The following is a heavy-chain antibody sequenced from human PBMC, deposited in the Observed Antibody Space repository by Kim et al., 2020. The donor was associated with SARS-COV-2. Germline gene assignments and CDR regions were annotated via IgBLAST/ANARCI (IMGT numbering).Heavy chain of an antibody. CDR3: AKSTDYDSSGYYYYFDY. D-gene: IGHD3-22*01. Sequence: KGRLTISRDKSKNTLYLQMNSLRVEDTAVYYCAKSTDYDSSGYYYYFDYWGQGTLVTVSS. V-gene: IGHV3-33*03. J-gene: IGHJ4*02.